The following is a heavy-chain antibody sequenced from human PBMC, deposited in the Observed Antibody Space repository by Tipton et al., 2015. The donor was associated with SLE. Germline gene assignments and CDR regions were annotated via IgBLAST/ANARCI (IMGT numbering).Heavy chain of an antibody. CDR1: GVSIGNYPWR. J-gene: IGHJ4*01. V-gene: IGHV4-39*07. CDR2: VSYSGRT. Sequence: TLSLTCSVSGVSIGNYPWRWGWIRQPPGKGLEWIGTVSYSGRTYYNPSLKSRVTMSLDTSRDQFSLRLPSVTAADTAVYFCARAFTYDYWSAESGTPSLAHFDYWGHGALVTVSS. D-gene: IGHD3-3*01. CDR3: ARAFTYDYWSAESGTPSLAHFDY.